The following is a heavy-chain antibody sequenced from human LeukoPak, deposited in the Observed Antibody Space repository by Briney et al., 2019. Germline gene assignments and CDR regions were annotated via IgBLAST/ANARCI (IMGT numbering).Heavy chain of an antibody. V-gene: IGHV3-23*01. Sequence: PGGALRLSCSASGFTFVNFAMSWVLQAPGTGLEWGSSISSSGGATLYADSVKGRVTITRDNSKYTVYLQVNSLRVEDTAVYYCARGSIWLDFWGQGPLITVSS. J-gene: IGHJ5*01. D-gene: IGHD2-2*01. CDR1: GFTFVNFA. CDR2: ISSSGGAT. CDR3: ARGSIWLDF.